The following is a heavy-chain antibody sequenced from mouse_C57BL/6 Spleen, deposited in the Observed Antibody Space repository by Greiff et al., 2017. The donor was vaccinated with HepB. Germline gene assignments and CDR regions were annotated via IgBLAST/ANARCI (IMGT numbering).Heavy chain of an antibody. CDR1: GYTFTSYW. V-gene: IGHV1-52*01. Sequence: QVQLKQPGAELVRPGSSVKLSCKASGYTFTSYWMHWVKQRPIQGLEWIGNIDPSDSETHYNQKFKDKATLTVDKSSSTAYMQLSSLTSEDSAVYYCARYRYGDWYFDVWGTGTTVTVSS. J-gene: IGHJ1*03. CDR3: ARYRYGDWYFDV. D-gene: IGHD1-1*02. CDR2: IDPSDSET.